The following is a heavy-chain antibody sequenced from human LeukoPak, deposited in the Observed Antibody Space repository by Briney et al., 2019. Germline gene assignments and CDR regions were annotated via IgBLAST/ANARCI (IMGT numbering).Heavy chain of an antibody. D-gene: IGHD2-15*01. CDR3: ARAPKVCSGGSCYSG. CDR1: GFTFSSYA. V-gene: IGHV3-53*01. Sequence: PGGSLRLSCAASGFTFSSYAMSWVRQASGKGLEWVSVIYSGGSTYYADSVKGRFTVSRDNSKNTLYLQMNSLRAEDTAVYYCARAPKVCSGGSCYSGWGQGTLVTVSS. J-gene: IGHJ4*02. CDR2: IYSGGST.